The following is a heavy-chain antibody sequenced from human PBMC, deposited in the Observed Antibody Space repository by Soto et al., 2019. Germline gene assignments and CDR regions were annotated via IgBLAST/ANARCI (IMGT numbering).Heavy chain of an antibody. D-gene: IGHD3-3*01. CDR1: GFTFNNYA. J-gene: IGHJ4*02. V-gene: IGHV3-23*01. CDR3: AKNYDFWSGYHFDY. Sequence: GGSLRLSCAASGFTFNNYAMSWVRQAPGKGLEWVSAISGSGDNTYFADSVKGRFTISRDNSKNTLYLQMNSLRAEDTAVYYCAKNYDFWSGYHFDYWGQGTLVTVSS. CDR2: ISGSGDNT.